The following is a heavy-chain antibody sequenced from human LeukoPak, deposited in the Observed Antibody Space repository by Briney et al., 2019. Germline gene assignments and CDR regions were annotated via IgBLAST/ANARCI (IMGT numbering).Heavy chain of an antibody. D-gene: IGHD6-19*01. V-gene: IGHV4-59*08. CDR2: IYYSGST. CDR1: GGSISSYY. J-gene: IGHJ4*02. CDR3: ARRVYSSGWYYFDY. Sequence: SETLSLTCTVSGGSISSYYWSWIRQPPGKGREWIGYIYYSGSTNYNPSLKSRVTISVDTFKKQFALKLSSVTAADTAAYYCARRVYSSGWYYFDYWGQGTLVTVSS.